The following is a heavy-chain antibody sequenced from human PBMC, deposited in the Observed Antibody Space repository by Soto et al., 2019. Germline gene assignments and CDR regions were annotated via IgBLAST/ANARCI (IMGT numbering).Heavy chain of an antibody. D-gene: IGHD1-1*01. CDR1: GYTFTNFD. V-gene: IGHV1-8*01. CDR3: ARGFGDSWNTRGHNWLDF. Sequence: ASVKVSCKTSGYTFTNFDVNWVRQAAGQGLEWMGWMSPNSENKGYAQKFQGRVSMTRDTSITTAYMELSSLRSEDTAVYYCARGFGDSWNTRGHNWLDFWGQGTLITVSS. CDR2: MSPNSENK. J-gene: IGHJ5*01.